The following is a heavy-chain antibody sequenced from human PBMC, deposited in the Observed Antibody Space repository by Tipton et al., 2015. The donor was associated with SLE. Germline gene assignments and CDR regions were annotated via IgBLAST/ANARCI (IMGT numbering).Heavy chain of an antibody. CDR1: GFTLNNYH. CDR3: VRRRNYLDV. CDR2: ITTAGDT. J-gene: IGHJ6*03. V-gene: IGHV3-13*01. Sequence: SLRLSCTASGFTLNNYHMHWVRQGPGHGLEWVSGITTAGDTYYLDSVKGRFTISRETAKNSLYLQMDSLRAGDTAVYYCVRRRNYLDVWGTGTTAIVSS. D-gene: IGHD3-10*01.